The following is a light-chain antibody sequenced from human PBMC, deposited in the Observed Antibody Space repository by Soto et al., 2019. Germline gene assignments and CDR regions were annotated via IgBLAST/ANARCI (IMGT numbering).Light chain of an antibody. J-gene: IGKJ1*01. CDR3: QQYGSSPSWT. V-gene: IGKV3-20*01. Sequence: EIVLTQSPGTLSLSPGERATLSCRASQSVSSSYFAWYQQKPGQAPRLLIYGASSRATGIPDRFSGGGSGTDFTLTISRLEPEDFAVYYCQQYGSSPSWTFGQGTKVEIK. CDR2: GAS. CDR1: QSVSSSY.